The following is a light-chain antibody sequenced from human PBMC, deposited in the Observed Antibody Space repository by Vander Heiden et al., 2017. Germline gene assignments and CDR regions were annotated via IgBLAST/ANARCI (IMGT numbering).Light chain of an antibody. Sequence: QSALTQPPSASGTPVRCATLSCSVTSSTTGSNYVYWYQQLPGTAPKLLIYRNNQRPSGVPDRFSGSKSGTSASLAISGLRSEDEADYYCAAWDDSLSGRVFGTGTKVTVL. J-gene: IGLJ1*01. CDR3: AAWDDSLSGRV. CDR2: RNN. V-gene: IGLV1-47*01. CDR1: SSTTGSNY.